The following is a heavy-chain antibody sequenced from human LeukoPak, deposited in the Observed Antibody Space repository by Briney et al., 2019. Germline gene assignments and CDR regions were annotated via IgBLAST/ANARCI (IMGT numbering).Heavy chain of an antibody. CDR2: INPNSGGT. J-gene: IGHJ4*02. Sequence: ASVKVFCKASGYTFTGYYMHWVRQAPGQGLEWMGWINPNSGGTNYAQKFQGRVTMTRDTSISTAYMELSRLRSDDTAVYYCARDNTQDIVLMVMLEYWGQGTLVTVSS. CDR3: ARDNTQDIVLMVMLEY. V-gene: IGHV1-2*02. D-gene: IGHD2-8*01. CDR1: GYTFTGYY.